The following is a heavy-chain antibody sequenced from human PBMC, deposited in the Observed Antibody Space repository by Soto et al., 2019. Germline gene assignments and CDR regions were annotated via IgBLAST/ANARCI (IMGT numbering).Heavy chain of an antibody. J-gene: IGHJ4*02. CDR3: AKDGRGWGSHYTSVRY. CDR1: GFTVGNNY. D-gene: IGHD3-10*01. V-gene: IGHV3-53*01. CDR2: IYSTGTT. Sequence: VQLVESGGGLIQPGGSLKLSCAASGFTVGNNYMSWVRQAPGKGLEWVSLIYSTGTTKYADSVKGRLTVSRDNAKHTLYLQMHSLTAEDTAVYYCAKDGRGWGSHYTSVRYWGQGTLVTVSS.